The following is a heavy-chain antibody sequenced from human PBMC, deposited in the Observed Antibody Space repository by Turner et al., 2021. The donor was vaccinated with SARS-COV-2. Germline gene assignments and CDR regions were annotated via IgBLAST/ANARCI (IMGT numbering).Heavy chain of an antibody. CDR1: GGSISSSSYY. D-gene: IGHD2-21*02. V-gene: IGHV4-39*02. CDR2: IYYSGST. J-gene: IGHJ1*01. CDR3: ARDGGDPPRYFQH. Sequence: QLKLQESGPGRVKPSETLSLTGSASGGSISSSSYYWGWIRQPPGKGLEWIGSIYYSGSTYYNPSLKSRVTISVDTSKNQFSLKLSSVTAADTAVYYCARDGGDPPRYFQHWGQGTLVTVSS.